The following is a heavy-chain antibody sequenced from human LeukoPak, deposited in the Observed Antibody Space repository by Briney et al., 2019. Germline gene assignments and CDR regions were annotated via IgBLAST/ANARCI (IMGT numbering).Heavy chain of an antibody. CDR2: ISPDSGYI. CDR3: APFSAVTHYYFDY. CDR1: GFTFSSHS. D-gene: IGHD6-13*01. Sequence: GGSLRLSCAASGFTFSSHSLMWVRQAPGKGLEWASSISPDSGYIYYADSVKGRFTISRDNAENSLFLQMNSLGAEDTAVYYCAPFSAVTHYYFDYWGQGTLVTVSS. V-gene: IGHV3-21*01. J-gene: IGHJ4*02.